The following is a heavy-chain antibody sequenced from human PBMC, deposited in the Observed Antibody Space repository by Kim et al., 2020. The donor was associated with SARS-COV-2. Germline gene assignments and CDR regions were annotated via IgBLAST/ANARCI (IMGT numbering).Heavy chain of an antibody. CDR3: ARKRPVHAGWFDP. D-gene: IGHD3-10*01. CDR2: INPNSGGT. Sequence: ASVKVSCKASGYTFTGYYMHWVRQAPGQGLEWMGRINPNSGGTNYAQKFQGRVTMTRDTSISTAYMELSRLRSDDTAVYYCARKRPVHAGWFDPWGQGTLVTVSS. CDR1: GYTFTGYY. J-gene: IGHJ5*02. V-gene: IGHV1-2*06.